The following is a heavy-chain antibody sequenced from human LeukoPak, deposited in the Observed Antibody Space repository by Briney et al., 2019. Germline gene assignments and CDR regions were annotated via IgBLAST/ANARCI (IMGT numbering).Heavy chain of an antibody. Sequence: ASVKVSCKASGYTFTSYYMHWVRQAPGQGLEWMGWINPNSGGTNYAQKFQGRVTMTRDTSISTAYMELSRLRSDDTAVYYCARDGAMIEGFDPWGQGTLVTVSS. CDR2: INPNSGGT. CDR3: ARDGAMIEGFDP. V-gene: IGHV1-2*02. D-gene: IGHD3-22*01. CDR1: GYTFTSYY. J-gene: IGHJ5*02.